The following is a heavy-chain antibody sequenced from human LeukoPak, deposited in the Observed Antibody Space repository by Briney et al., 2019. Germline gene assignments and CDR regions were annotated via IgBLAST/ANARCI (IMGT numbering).Heavy chain of an antibody. CDR2: INPSGGSR. V-gene: IGHV1-46*01. Sequence: ASVKVSCTASGYTFTSYYMHWVRQAPGQGLEWMGIINPSGGSRSYAQKFQGRVTMTRDTSTSTVYMELSSLRSEDTAVYYCARGSIVGAKTLGFGAFDIWGQGTMVTVSS. D-gene: IGHD1-26*01. CDR1: GYTFTSYY. J-gene: IGHJ3*02. CDR3: ARGSIVGAKTLGFGAFDI.